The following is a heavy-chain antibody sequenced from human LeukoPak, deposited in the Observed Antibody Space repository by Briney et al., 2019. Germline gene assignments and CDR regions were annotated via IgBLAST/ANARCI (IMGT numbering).Heavy chain of an antibody. D-gene: IGHD3-16*02. V-gene: IGHV3-73*01. CDR1: GFTFSGSA. Sequence: GGSLRLSCAASGFTFSGSAMHWVRQASGKGLEWVGRIRSKANSYATAYAASVKGRFTISRDNSKNTVSLDMKSLRAEDTAVYYCATYRQKFPEGPWGQGILVTVSS. CDR2: IRSKANSYAT. CDR3: ATYRQKFPEGP. J-gene: IGHJ5*02.